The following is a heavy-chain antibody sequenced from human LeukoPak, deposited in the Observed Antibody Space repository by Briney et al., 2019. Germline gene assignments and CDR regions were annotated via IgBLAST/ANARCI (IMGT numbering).Heavy chain of an antibody. J-gene: IGHJ4*02. CDR1: GFTVSSNY. D-gene: IGHD2-15*01. CDR2: IYSGGST. CDR3: ARMGVRDIGDY. V-gene: IGHV3-53*01. Sequence: PGGSLRLSCVASGFTVSSNYMSWVRQAPGQGMEWVSVIYSGGSTYYADSVKGRFTISRDISKNTLYLQMNSLRAEDTAVYYCARMGVRDIGDYWGQGTLVTVSS.